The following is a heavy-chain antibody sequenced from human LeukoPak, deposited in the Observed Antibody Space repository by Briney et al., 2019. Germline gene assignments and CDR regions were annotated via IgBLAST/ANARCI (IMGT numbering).Heavy chain of an antibody. D-gene: IGHD3-10*01. V-gene: IGHV3-48*01. J-gene: IGHJ4*02. CDR1: GFTFSSYS. Sequence: GGSLRLSCAASGFTFSSYSMNWVRKAPGEGLEWVSYISSSRTTSYADSVKGRFTISRDNAKNSLYLQMNSLRAEDTAVYYCARDLEGSGSFYRPSYDYWGQGTLVTVSS. CDR3: ARDLEGSGSFYRPSYDY. CDR2: ISSSRTT.